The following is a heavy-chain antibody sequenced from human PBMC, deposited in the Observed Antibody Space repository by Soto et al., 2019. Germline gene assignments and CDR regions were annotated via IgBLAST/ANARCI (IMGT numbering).Heavy chain of an antibody. CDR3: AGDGSFYCSGSYYRLDPFFDY. D-gene: IGHD3-10*01. Sequence: PGGSLSLSCAASGFTFSSYSMNWVRQAPGKGLEWVSSISSSSSYIYYADSVKGRFTISRDNAKNSLYLQMNGLRAEDTAVYYCAGDGSFYCSGSYYRLDPFFDYWGQGSLVTVSS. CDR2: ISSSSSYI. CDR1: GFTFSSYS. J-gene: IGHJ4*02. V-gene: IGHV3-21*01.